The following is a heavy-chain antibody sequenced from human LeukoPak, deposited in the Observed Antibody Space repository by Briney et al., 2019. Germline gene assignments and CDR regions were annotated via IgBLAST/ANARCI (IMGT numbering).Heavy chain of an antibody. CDR2: ISGSGSAI. V-gene: IGHV3-48*03. J-gene: IGHJ4*02. Sequence: GGSLRLSCAASGFTFSSYEMNWVRQAPGKGLEWLSYISGSGSAIYYADSVKGRFTISRDNAKNSLYLQMNSLRAEDTAVYSCARGYYGSGSYSFDYWGQGTLVTVSS. CDR1: GFTFSSYE. CDR3: ARGYYGSGSYSFDY. D-gene: IGHD3-10*01.